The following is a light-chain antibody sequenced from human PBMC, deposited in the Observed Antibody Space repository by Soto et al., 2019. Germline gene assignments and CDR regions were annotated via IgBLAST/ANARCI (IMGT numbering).Light chain of an antibody. V-gene: IGKV3-15*01. CDR3: QQYKSLIP. CDR2: GAT. J-gene: IGKJ5*01. CDR1: QSVGSD. Sequence: IVMTQSPATLSVSPGERVTLSCRASQSVGSDLAWYQHKPGQAPRLLVYGATTRATGVPVTFSGFGSWTEFTLTIRSLQSEESAIYYCQQYKSLIPFGQGTRLESK.